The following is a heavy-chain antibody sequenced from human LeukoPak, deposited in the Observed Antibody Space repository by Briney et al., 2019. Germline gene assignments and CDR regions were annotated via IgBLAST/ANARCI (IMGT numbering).Heavy chain of an antibody. CDR3: ARKRSGYYALSLFDY. J-gene: IGHJ4*02. D-gene: IGHD3-22*01. V-gene: IGHV4-34*01. CDR2: INHSGST. Sequence: SETLSLTCAVYGGSFSGYYWSWIRQPPGKGLGWIGEINHSGSTNYNPSLKSRVTISVDTSKNQFSLKLSSVTAADTAVYYCARKRSGYYALSLFDYWGQGTLVTVSS. CDR1: GGSFSGYY.